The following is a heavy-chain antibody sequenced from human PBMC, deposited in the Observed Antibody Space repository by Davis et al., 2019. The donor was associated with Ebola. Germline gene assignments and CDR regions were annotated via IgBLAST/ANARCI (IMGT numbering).Heavy chain of an antibody. CDR3: ASSYGMEV. J-gene: IGHJ6*04. CDR2: IKQDGSEK. CDR1: AFSFSSYW. V-gene: IGHV3-7*01. Sequence: PGGSLRLSCAASAFSFSSYWMSWVRQAPGKGLEWVANIKQDGSEKHYVDSVKGRFTISRDNAKNSLYVQMNSLRAEDTAVYYCASSYGMEVWGKGTTDTVAS.